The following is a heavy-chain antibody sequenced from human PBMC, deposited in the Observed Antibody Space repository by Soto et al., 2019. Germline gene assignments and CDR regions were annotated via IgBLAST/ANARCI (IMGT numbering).Heavy chain of an antibody. CDR3: ARDLGIAAAGFDY. CDR1: GGSISSGGYY. V-gene: IGHV4-31*03. Sequence: QVQLQESGPGLVKPSQTLSLTCTVSGGSISSGGYYWSWIRQHPGKGLEWIGYIYYSGSTYYNPSLQCRVNISVDTSKNHFALKLSSVTAADTAVYYCARDLGIAAAGFDYWGQGTLVTVSS. CDR2: IYYSGST. D-gene: IGHD6-13*01. J-gene: IGHJ4*02.